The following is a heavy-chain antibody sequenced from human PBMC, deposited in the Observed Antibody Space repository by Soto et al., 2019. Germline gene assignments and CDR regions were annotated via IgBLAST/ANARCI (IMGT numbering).Heavy chain of an antibody. CDR1: GGTFSSYA. J-gene: IGHJ6*02. CDR2: IIPIFGTA. Sequence: SAVKVSCKASGGTFSSYAISWVRQAPGQGLEWMGGIIPIFGTANYAQKFQGGVTITADESTSTAYMELSSLGSEDTAVYYCARRPRGYYYDRSGYSGHYYCLVVWG. CDR3: ARRPRGYYYDRSGYSGHYYCLVV. D-gene: IGHD3-22*01. V-gene: IGHV1-69*13.